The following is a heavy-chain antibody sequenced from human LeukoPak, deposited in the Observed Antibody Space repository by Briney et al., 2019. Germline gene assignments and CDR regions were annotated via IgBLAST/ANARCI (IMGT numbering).Heavy chain of an antibody. Sequence: ASVKVSCKTSGYIFIDYEINWVRQATGQGLEWMGWMSPKSGDTGYEQKFQGRVTITRDSSISTVYMELSSLRSDDTALYYCARGRYMDVWGKGTTVTVSS. CDR1: GYIFIDYE. V-gene: IGHV1-8*03. CDR2: MSPKSGDT. CDR3: ARGRYMDV. J-gene: IGHJ6*03.